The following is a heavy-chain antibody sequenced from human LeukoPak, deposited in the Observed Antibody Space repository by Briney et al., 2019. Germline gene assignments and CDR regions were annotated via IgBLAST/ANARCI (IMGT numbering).Heavy chain of an antibody. CDR3: ARGHGRYCSGGSCYFGGFFEY. J-gene: IGHJ4*02. CDR1: GFTFSNYL. CDR2: IMQDGREE. Sequence: GGSLRLSCAASGFTFSNYLMSCVRQAPGKGLEWVANIMQDGREEYYVDYVKGRFTISRDNGKNSLYLQMNRLRAEDTAVYYCARGHGRYCSGGSCYFGGFFEYWGQGTLGTVSS. D-gene: IGHD2-15*01. V-gene: IGHV3-7*03.